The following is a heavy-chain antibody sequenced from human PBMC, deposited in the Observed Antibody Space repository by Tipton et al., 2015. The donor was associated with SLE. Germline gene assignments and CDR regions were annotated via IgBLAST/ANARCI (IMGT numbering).Heavy chain of an antibody. J-gene: IGHJ6*02. V-gene: IGHV4-34*01. Sequence: TLSLTCAVYGGSFSGYYWSWIRQPPGKGLEWIGEINHSGSTNYNPSLKSRVTISVDTPKNQFSLKLSSVTAADTAVYYCARDRVGLWFRTNYYYYYGMDVWGQGTTVTVSS. CDR2: INHSGST. D-gene: IGHD3-10*01. CDR3: ARDRVGLWFRTNYYYYYGMDV. CDR1: GGSFSGYY.